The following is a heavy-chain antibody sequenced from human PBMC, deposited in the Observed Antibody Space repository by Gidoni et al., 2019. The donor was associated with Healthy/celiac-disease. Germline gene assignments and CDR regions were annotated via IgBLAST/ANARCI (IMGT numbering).Heavy chain of an antibody. D-gene: IGHD4-17*01. Sequence: EVQLVESGGGLVQPGGSLRLSCAASGFTFSSYDMHWVRQATGKGLEWVSAIGTAGDTYYPGSVKGRFTISRENAKNSLYLQMNSLRAGDTAVYYCARDRYYGDYYYYGMGVWGQGTTVTVSS. J-gene: IGHJ6*02. CDR3: ARDRYYGDYYYYGMGV. CDR2: IGTAGDT. V-gene: IGHV3-13*01. CDR1: GFTFSSYD.